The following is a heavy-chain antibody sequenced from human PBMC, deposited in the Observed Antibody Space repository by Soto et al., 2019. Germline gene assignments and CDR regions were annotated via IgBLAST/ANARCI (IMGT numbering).Heavy chain of an antibody. D-gene: IGHD4-17*01. J-gene: IGHJ5*02. V-gene: IGHV4-39*01. CDR3: ARQRLDYGDYGWFDP. CDR2: IYYSGST. Sequence: SETLSLTCTVSGVSISSSSYYWGWIRQPPGKGLEWIGSIYYSGSTYYNPSLKSRVTISVDTSKNQFSLKLSSVTAADTAVYYCARQRLDYGDYGWFDPWGQGTLVTVSS. CDR1: GVSISSSSYY.